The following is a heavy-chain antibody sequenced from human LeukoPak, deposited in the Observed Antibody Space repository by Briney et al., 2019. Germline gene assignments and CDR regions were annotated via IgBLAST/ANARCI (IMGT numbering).Heavy chain of an antibody. CDR3: ARPYCSGGSCYSKSYYYYYYMDV. J-gene: IGHJ6*03. V-gene: IGHV3-21*01. Sequence: GGSLRLSCAASGFTFSSYSMNWVRQAPGKGLEWVSSISSSSSYIYYADSVKGRFTISRDNAKNSLYLQMNSLRAEDTAVYYCARPYCSGGSCYSKSYYYYYYMDVWGKGTTVTVSS. CDR1: GFTFSSYS. D-gene: IGHD2-15*01. CDR2: ISSSSSYI.